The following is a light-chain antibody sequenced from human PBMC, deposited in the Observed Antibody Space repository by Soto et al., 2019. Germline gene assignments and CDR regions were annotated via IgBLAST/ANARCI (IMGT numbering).Light chain of an antibody. Sequence: QPVLTQSSSDSASLGSSVKLTCTLGSGHSSHIIAWHQQQPGKAPRYLMKLEGRGSYNKGSAVRDRFSGSGSAAYRYLAISSRHAEDEADYYCVTWDINTRVFGGGTKLTVL. CDR1: SGHSSHI. J-gene: IGLJ2*01. CDR3: VTWDINTRV. CDR2: LEGRGSY. V-gene: IGLV4-60*03.